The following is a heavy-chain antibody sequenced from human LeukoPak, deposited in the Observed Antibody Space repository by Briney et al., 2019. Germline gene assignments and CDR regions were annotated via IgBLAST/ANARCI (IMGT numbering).Heavy chain of an antibody. V-gene: IGHV4-34*01. D-gene: IGHD2-2*01. CDR2: INHSGST. CDR1: GGSFSGYY. Sequence: PSETLSLTCAVYGGSFSGYYWSWIRQPPGKGLEWIGEINHSGSTNYNPSLKSRVTISVDTSKNQFSLKLSPVTAADTAVYYCARGRYCSSTSCYAYYYYYMDVWGKGTTVTVSS. CDR3: ARGRYCSSTSCYAYYYYYMDV. J-gene: IGHJ6*03.